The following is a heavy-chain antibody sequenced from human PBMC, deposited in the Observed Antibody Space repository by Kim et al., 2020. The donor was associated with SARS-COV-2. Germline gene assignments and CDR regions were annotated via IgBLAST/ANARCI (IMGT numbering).Heavy chain of an antibody. D-gene: IGHD6-19*01. CDR3: ARGFSSGLYGMDV. Sequence: SETLSLTCAVYGGSFSGYYWSWIRQPPGKGLEWIGEINHSGSTNYNPSLKSRVTISVDTSKNQFSLKLSSVTAADTDGYYCARGFSSGLYGMDVWGQGTT. J-gene: IGHJ6*02. CDR1: GGSFSGYY. V-gene: IGHV4-34*01. CDR2: INHSGST.